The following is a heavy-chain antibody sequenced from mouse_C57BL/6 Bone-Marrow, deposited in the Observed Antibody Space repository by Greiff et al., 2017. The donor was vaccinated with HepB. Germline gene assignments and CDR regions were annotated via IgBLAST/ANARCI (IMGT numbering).Heavy chain of an antibody. V-gene: IGHV1-5*01. CDR1: GYTFTSYW. CDR2: IYPGNSDT. CDR3: TRRKRKIYDGNPGWFAY. D-gene: IGHD2-1*01. Sequence: EVQGVESGTVLARPGASVKMSCKTSGYTFTSYWMHWVKQRPGQGLEWIGAIYPGNSDTSYNQKFKGKAKLTAVTSASTDYMELSRLTNEDSAVYYCTRRKRKIYDGNPGWFAYWGQGTLVTVSA. J-gene: IGHJ3*01.